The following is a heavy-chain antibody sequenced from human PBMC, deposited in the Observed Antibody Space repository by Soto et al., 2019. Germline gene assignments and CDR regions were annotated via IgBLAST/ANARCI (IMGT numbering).Heavy chain of an antibody. CDR2: INHSGGT. CDR3: ARGSVDTVDSSGLYEY. Sequence: SETLSLTCAVYGGSFSAYYWSWIRQPPGKGLEWIGEINHSGGTSYDPSLKSRVTMSVDTSKSQFSLKLTSVTAADRAVYYCARGSVDTVDSSGLYEYWGQGTQVTVYS. D-gene: IGHD3-22*01. V-gene: IGHV4-34*01. CDR1: GGSFSAYY. J-gene: IGHJ4*02.